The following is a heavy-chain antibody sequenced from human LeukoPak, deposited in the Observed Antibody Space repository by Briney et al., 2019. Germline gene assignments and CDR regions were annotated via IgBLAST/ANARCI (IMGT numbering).Heavy chain of an antibody. D-gene: IGHD6-13*01. Sequence: GGSLRLSCAASGFTFSSYAMHWVRQAPGKGLEWVAFIRYDGTSEYYADSVRGRFTISRDNSKNTLYLQMNSLRAEDTAVYYCAKGQQQLIDYWGQGTLVTVSS. CDR2: IRYDGTSE. CDR1: GFTFSSYA. V-gene: IGHV3-30*02. J-gene: IGHJ4*02. CDR3: AKGQQQLIDY.